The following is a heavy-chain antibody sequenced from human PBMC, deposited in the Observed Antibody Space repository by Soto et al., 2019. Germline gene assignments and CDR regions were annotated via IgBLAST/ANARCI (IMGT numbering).Heavy chain of an antibody. Sequence: ASVKVSCKASGYTFTDYFIHWVRQAPGQGFEWMGWINPKSRGTNYAQKFQGRVTMTRDTSNSTAYMELRGLRSDDTAVYYCARVTLRAGNWFDPWGQGTLVTVSS. J-gene: IGHJ5*02. CDR1: GYTFTDYF. V-gene: IGHV1-2*02. CDR2: INPKSRGT. CDR3: ARVTLRAGNWFDP.